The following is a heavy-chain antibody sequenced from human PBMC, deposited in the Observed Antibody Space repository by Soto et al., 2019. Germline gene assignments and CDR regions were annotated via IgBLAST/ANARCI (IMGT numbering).Heavy chain of an antibody. CDR3: ATMKRARLDS. CDR2: INPILDST. J-gene: IGHJ4*02. Sequence: QEQVVQSGPAMKEPGSSVKVSCRASGIMSSGYGFSWVRQAPGQGLEWVGMINPILDSTHYAQNLQGRVSPCLDKSKDSGYFEGASLRLEDTAIYFCATMKRARLDSWGRGTVVTVSS. D-gene: IGHD6-25*01. CDR1: GIMSSGYG. V-gene: IGHV1-69*09.